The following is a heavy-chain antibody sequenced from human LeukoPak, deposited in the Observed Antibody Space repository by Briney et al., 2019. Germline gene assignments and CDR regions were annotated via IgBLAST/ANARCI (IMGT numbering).Heavy chain of an antibody. D-gene: IGHD6-19*01. Sequence: GASLRLSCAASGFAFSAYAMSWVRQAPGKGLEWVSAISGSISGSGGSTYHADSVKGRFTISRDNSKNTLFLQLNSLRAEDTAVYYCAKEGIAVASFDYWGQGTLVTVSS. V-gene: IGHV3-23*01. CDR3: AKEGIAVASFDY. CDR1: GFAFSAYA. CDR2: ISGSISGSGGST. J-gene: IGHJ4*02.